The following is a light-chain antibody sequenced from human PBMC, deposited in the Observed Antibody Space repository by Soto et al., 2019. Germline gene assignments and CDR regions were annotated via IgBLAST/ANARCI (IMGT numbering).Light chain of an antibody. CDR1: SSDVGGYNY. CDR3: SSYTSSSTLV. J-gene: IGLJ3*02. CDR2: EVS. V-gene: IGLV2-14*01. Sequence: QSALTQPASVSGSPGQSITISCTGTSSDVGGYNYVSWYQQHPGKAPKLMIYEVSNRPSGVYNRFSGSKYGNTASLPISGLQAEDEADYYCSSYTSSSTLVFGGGTKLTVL.